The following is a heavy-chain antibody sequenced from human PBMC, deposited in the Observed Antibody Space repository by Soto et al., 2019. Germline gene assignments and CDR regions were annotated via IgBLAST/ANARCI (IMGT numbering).Heavy chain of an antibody. CDR1: GGSISSSSYS. Sequence: PSETLSLTCTVSGGSISSSSYSWSWIRQPPGKGLEWIGEIYHGGSTYYNPSLTGRVTISIDTSKNQFSLNLNSVTPADTAVYYCARKGEEPTAPWDYWGQGTLVTVSS. CDR2: IYHGGST. V-gene: IGHV4-61*01. J-gene: IGHJ4*02. CDR3: ARKGEEPTAPWDY. D-gene: IGHD1-26*01.